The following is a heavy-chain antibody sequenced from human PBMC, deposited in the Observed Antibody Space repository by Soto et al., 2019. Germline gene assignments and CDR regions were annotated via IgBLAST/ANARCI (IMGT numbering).Heavy chain of an antibody. J-gene: IGHJ5*02. CDR3: ARAILMVYAIGINWFGP. D-gene: IGHD2-8*01. CDR1: GGSFSGYY. Sequence: SETLSLTCAVYGGSFSGYYWSWIRQPPGKGLEWIGEINHSGSTNYNPSLKSRVTISVDTSKNQFSLKLSSVTAADTAVYYCARAILMVYAIGINWFGPWGQGTLVTVSS. CDR2: INHSGST. V-gene: IGHV4-34*01.